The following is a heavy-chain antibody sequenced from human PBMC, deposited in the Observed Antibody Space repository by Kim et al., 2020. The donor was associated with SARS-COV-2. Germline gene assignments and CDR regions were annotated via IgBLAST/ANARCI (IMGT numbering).Heavy chain of an antibody. CDR2: ISYDGSNK. CDR3: AKDRGANHYCSSTSCPISYYYYGMDV. V-gene: IGHV3-30*18. J-gene: IGHJ6*02. Sequence: GGSLRLSCAASGFTFSSYGMHWVRQAPGKGLEWVAVISYDGSNKYYADSVKGRFTISRDNSKNTLYLQMNSLRAEDTAVYYCAKDRGANHYCSSTSCPISYYYYGMDVWGQGTTVTVSS. CDR1: GFTFSSYG. D-gene: IGHD2-2*01.